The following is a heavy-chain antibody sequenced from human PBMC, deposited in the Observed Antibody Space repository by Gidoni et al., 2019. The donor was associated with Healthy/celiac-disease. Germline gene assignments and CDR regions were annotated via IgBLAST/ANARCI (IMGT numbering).Heavy chain of an antibody. CDR1: GGTFSSYA. D-gene: IGHD3-22*01. CDR3: ARSLTRRITMIVVGNYYGMDV. J-gene: IGHJ6*02. CDR2: IIPIFGTA. V-gene: IGHV1-69*12. Sequence: QVQLVQSGAEVTKPGSSVKVSCKASGGTFSSYAISWVRQAPGQGLEWMGGIIPIFGTANYAQKFQGRVTITADESTSTAYMELSSLRSEDTAVYYCARSLTRRITMIVVGNYYGMDVWGQGTTVTVSS.